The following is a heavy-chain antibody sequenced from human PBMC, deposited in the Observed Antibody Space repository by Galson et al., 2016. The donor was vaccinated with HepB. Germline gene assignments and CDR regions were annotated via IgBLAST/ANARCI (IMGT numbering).Heavy chain of an antibody. CDR2: IYEDGRNK. J-gene: IGHJ6*02. Sequence: SLRLSCAASGFTFSNYAMYWVRQAPGKGLEWLTLIYEDGRNKYYADSVKGRFTISRGNSKSTLYLQMNSLRAEDTAVYYCASDTYYDYWNGYSGYHYGMDVWGQGTTVSVSS. CDR1: GFTFSNYA. CDR3: ASDTYYDYWNGYSGYHYGMDV. V-gene: IGHV3-30*04. D-gene: IGHD3-3*01.